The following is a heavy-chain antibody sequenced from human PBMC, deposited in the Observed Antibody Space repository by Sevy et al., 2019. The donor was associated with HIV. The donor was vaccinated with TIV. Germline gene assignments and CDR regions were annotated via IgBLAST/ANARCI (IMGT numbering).Heavy chain of an antibody. D-gene: IGHD3-16*01. CDR2: ISYDKVNA. CDR1: GFSFSRYA. Sequence: GGSLRLSCAASGFSFSRYAMHWIRQAPGKGLESVAVISYDKVNAYHSHSMKGRFTISRDNSKNTLYLQMNSLRPEDTAVYYCARDGGGDYFDYWGQGTLVTVSS. J-gene: IGHJ4*02. CDR3: ARDGGGDYFDY. V-gene: IGHV3-30*04.